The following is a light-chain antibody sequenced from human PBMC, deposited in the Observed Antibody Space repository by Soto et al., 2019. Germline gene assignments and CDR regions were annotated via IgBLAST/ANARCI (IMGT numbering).Light chain of an antibody. V-gene: IGLV2-14*01. CDR1: SSDVGGYNF. CDR3: SSYTNSSTLVL. Sequence: QSALTQPASVSGSPGQSITISCTGTSSDVGGYNFVSWYQHHPGKAPKLIIYEVSNRPSRVSNRFSATKSGNTASLTIFGLQAEDEADYYCSSYTNSSTLVLFGGGTQLTVL. CDR2: EVS. J-gene: IGLJ2*01.